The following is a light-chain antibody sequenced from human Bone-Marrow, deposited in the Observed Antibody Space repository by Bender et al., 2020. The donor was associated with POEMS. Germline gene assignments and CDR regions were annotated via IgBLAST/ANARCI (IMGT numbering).Light chain of an antibody. CDR2: DVN. CDR1: RNDIGTYDY. J-gene: IGLJ2*01. V-gene: IGLV2-14*03. CDR3: CSHTTSSTL. Sequence: QSALTQPASVSGSPGQSITISCTGTRNDIGTYDYVSWYQQHPGKAPKLIIYDVNYRPSGVSDRFSGSKSGNTASLTISGLQAEDEADYYCCSHTTSSTLFGGGTKVIVL.